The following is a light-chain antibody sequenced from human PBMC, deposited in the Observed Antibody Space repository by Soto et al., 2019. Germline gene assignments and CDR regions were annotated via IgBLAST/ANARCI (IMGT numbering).Light chain of an antibody. Sequence: SYELTQPPSVSVSPGQPATITCSGDNLGSKYVCWYQQKPGQSPALVIHQDNKRPSGIPERLSGSNSGNTATLTISGTQAMDEADYYCQAWDSSAHVVFGGGTKLTVL. CDR3: QAWDSSAHVV. CDR2: QDN. CDR1: NLGSKY. J-gene: IGLJ2*01. V-gene: IGLV3-1*01.